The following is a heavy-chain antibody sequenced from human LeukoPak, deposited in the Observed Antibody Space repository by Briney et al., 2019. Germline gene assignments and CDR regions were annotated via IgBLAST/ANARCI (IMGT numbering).Heavy chain of an antibody. J-gene: IGHJ4*02. D-gene: IGHD6-13*01. V-gene: IGHV4-59*08. CDR3: ARHRSAAALDY. Sequence: SETLSLTCTVSGGSISSYYWSWIRQPPGEGLEWIGYIYYSGSTNYNPSLKSRVTISVDTSKNQFSLKLSSVTAAGTAVYYCARHRSAAALDYWGQGTLVTVSS. CDR1: GGSISSYY. CDR2: IYYSGST.